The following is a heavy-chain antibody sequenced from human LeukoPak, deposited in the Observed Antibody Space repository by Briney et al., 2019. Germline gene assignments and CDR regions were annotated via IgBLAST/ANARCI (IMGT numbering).Heavy chain of an antibody. J-gene: IGHJ3*02. CDR1: GFTFSSYS. V-gene: IGHV3-21*01. CDR3: ASRYCTSTNCYAFDI. CDR2: IGSDSNYI. D-gene: IGHD2-2*01. Sequence: SGGSLRLSCAASGFTFSSYSMNWVRQAPGKGLEWVSSIGSDSNYIFYADSVQGRFTISRDNAENSLFLQMNSLRAEDTAVYYCASRYCTSTNCYAFDIWGQGTMVTVSS.